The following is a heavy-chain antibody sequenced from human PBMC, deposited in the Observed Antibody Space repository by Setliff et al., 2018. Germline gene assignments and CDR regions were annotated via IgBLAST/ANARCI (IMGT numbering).Heavy chain of an antibody. CDR1: GFTFSSYS. CDR3: TTELGDQTSYNWNYWH. J-gene: IGHJ4*02. V-gene: IGHV3-48*01. CDR2: ISSSGSTI. D-gene: IGHD1-7*01. Sequence: GGSLRLSCAASGFTFSSYSLNWVRQAPGKGLEWVSYISSSGSTIYYADSVKGRFTISRDDSKNTLYLQMNSLKTEDTAVYYCTTELGDQTSYNWNYWHWGQGTLVTVSS.